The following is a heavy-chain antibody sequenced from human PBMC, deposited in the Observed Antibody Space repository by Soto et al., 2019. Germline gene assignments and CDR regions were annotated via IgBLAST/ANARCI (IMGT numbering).Heavy chain of an antibody. Sequence: QVQLVQSGAEVKKPGTSVKVSCTASGYTFGSHGISWVRQAPGQGLQWIGWVSGDNANTNYAQSLQGRVTMTTDTSTNTGHMELRSLRSDATAVYYCARDLGYCRSGTCQLEWFEPWGQGTLVIVSS. J-gene: IGHJ5*02. D-gene: IGHD2-15*01. CDR1: GYTFGSHG. CDR3: ARDLGYCRSGTCQLEWFEP. CDR2: VSGDNANT. V-gene: IGHV1-18*01.